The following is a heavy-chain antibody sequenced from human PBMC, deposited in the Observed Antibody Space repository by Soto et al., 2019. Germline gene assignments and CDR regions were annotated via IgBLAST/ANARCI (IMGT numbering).Heavy chain of an antibody. CDR2: IYYGGDT. V-gene: IGHV4-4*02. CDR1: GASISKSFW. Sequence: QMQLQESGPGLVKPSGTLSLTCAVSGASISKSFWWSWVRQPPGKGLEWIGEIYYGGDTNYSPSLERRVTRSMDKSRNQFSLNLPSGTAAATAVYYCARGYSGFSQISYYLDYWCQGTLVTVSS. J-gene: IGHJ4*02. CDR3: ARGYSGFSQISYYLDY. D-gene: IGHD5-12*01.